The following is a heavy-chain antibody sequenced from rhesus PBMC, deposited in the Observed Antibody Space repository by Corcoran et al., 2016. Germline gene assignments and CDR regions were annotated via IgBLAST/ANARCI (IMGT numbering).Heavy chain of an antibody. D-gene: IGHD2-39*01. CDR1: GFSFSSFA. J-gene: IGHJ4*01. V-gene: IGHV3S5*01. Sequence: EVQLVESGGGVVQPGGSLRLSCAASGFSFSSFAINWVRQAPGKGLEWVSYINNGGGGTYYADSVRGRFTISRDNSKNTLSLQMNSLRTEDTAVYYCAKSPIVGSYFDYWGQGVLVTVSS. CDR3: AKSPIVGSYFDY. CDR2: INNGGGGT.